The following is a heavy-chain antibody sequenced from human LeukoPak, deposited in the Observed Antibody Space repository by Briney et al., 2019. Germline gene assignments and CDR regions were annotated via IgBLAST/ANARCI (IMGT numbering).Heavy chain of an antibody. J-gene: IGHJ5*02. D-gene: IGHD6-19*01. CDR2: MFRTGST. V-gene: IGHV4-59*13. CDR1: GVSISSYY. CDR3: AREGTYGWYNWFDP. Sequence: PSETLSLTCTVSGVSISSYYWSWIRQPPGKGLEWIGYMFRTGSTNYNPPLKSRVTITPDTSKNQFSLRLTSVTAADTAVYYCAREGTYGWYNWFDPWGQGTLVTVSS.